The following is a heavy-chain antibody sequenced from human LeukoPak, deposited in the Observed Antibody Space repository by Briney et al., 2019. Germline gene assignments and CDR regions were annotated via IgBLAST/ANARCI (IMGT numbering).Heavy chain of an antibody. V-gene: IGHV3-30-3*01. CDR1: GFTFSSYA. D-gene: IGHD3-9*01. CDR3: ARSSTGMRYFDWFAADY. Sequence: GGSLRLSCAASGFTFSSYAMHGVRQAPGKGLEWVAVISYDGSNKYYADSVEGRFTISRGNSKNTLYLQMNSLRAEDTAVYYCARSSTGMRYFDWFAADYWGQGTLVTVSS. J-gene: IGHJ4*02. CDR2: ISYDGSNK.